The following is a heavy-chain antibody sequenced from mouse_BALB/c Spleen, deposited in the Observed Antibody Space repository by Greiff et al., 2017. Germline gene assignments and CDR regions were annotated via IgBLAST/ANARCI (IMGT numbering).Heavy chain of an antibody. CDR2: ISSGGSYT. CDR1: GFTFSSYG. D-gene: IGHD1-1*01. J-gene: IGHJ3*01. V-gene: IGHV5-6*01. CDR3: ARHEGISTVVATPFAY. Sequence: EVKVVESGGDLVKPGGSLKLSCAASGFTFSSYGMSWVRQTPDKRLEWVATISSGGSYTYYPDSVKGRFTISRDNAKNTLYLQMSSLKSEDTAMYYCARHEGISTVVATPFAYWGQGTLVTVSA.